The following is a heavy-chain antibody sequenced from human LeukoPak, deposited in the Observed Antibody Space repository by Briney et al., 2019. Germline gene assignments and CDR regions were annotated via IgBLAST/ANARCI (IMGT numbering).Heavy chain of an antibody. CDR2: ISYDGSNK. CDR1: GFTFSSYG. CDR3: AKDQYSSSWSYYYYYGMDV. V-gene: IGHV3-30*18. D-gene: IGHD6-13*01. Sequence: PGRSLRLSCAASGFTFSSYGMHWVRQAPGKGLEWVAVISYDGSNKYYAYSVKGRFTIYRDNSKNTLYLQMNSLRAEDTAVYYCAKDQYSSSWSYYYYYGMDVWGQGTTVTVSS. J-gene: IGHJ6*02.